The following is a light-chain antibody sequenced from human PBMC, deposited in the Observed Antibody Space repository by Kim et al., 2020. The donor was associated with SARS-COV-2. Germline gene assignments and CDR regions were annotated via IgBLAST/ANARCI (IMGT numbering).Light chain of an antibody. V-gene: IGKV1-27*01. CDR3: QKYNSAPLT. CDR1: QGISNY. Sequence: ESVGDRVTITCRESQGISNYLAWYQQKPGKVHKLLIYAASTLQSGVPSRFSGSGAGTDFTLTISSLQTEDVATYYCQKYNSAPLTFGGGTKVDIK. J-gene: IGKJ4*01. CDR2: AAS.